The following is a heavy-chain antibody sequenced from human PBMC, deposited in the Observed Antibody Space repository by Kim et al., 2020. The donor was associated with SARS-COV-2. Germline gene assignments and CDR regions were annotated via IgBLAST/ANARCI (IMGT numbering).Heavy chain of an antibody. D-gene: IGHD6-19*01. J-gene: IGHJ3*02. CDR3: TRVNTIAGAGYDAVDI. Sequence: SVKGRVTISREDSKNTGYLQMNSVRAEDTAVYYCTRVNTIAGAGYDAVDIWGQGTRVTVSS. V-gene: IGHV3-73*01.